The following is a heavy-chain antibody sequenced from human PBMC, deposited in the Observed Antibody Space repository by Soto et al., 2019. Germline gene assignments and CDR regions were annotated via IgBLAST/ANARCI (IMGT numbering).Heavy chain of an antibody. CDR1: GGSTSSTTSP. J-gene: IGHJ4*02. D-gene: IGHD1-20*01. CDR3: AFGRGYNWNDYYLDY. CDR2: TYYGGST. Sequence: ELLSLTCTVSGGSTSSTTSPWGWVPQYPGKGLEWIGSTYYGGSTYYTPSLKSRVTISVDTSKTHLSLKLRYVTAADTDVYYCAFGRGYNWNDYYLDYWGQGTLVTVSS. V-gene: IGHV4-39*02.